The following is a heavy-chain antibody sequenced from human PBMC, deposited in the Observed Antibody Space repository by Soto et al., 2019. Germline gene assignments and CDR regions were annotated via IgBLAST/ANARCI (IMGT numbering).Heavy chain of an antibody. V-gene: IGHV4-34*01. CDR1: GGSFSGYY. CDR3: ARVWTTGYYFDY. Sequence: SETLSLTCAVYGGSFSGYYWSWIRQPPGKGLEWIGEINHSGSTNYNPSLKSRVTISVDTSKNQFSLKLSSVTAADTAVYYCARVWTTGYYFDYWGQGTLVTVPS. D-gene: IGHD3-3*01. J-gene: IGHJ4*02. CDR2: INHSGST.